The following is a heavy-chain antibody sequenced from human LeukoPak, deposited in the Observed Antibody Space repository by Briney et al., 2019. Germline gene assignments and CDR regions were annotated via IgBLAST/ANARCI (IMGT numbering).Heavy chain of an antibody. CDR3: AEESCSSTSCPFDY. D-gene: IGHD2-2*01. V-gene: IGHV3-23*01. Sequence: GGSLRLSCAASGFNFSTYAMSWVRQAPGKGLEWVAGFSGSGGIPYYADSVKGRFTISRDNSKNTLYLQMSSLRAEDTAVHYCAEESCSSTSCPFDYWVQGTLVTVSS. CDR1: GFNFSTYA. CDR2: FSGSGGIP. J-gene: IGHJ4*02.